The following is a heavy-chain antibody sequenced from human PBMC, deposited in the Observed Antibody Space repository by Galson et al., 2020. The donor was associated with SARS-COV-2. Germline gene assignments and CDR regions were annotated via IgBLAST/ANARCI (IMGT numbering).Heavy chain of an antibody. V-gene: IGHV4-59*01. CDR2: IYYSGST. CDR3: ARARVYIVATTALLLDY. CDR1: GASIRSYY. Sequence: SETLSLTCTVSGASIRSYYRGWIRQPPGKGLEWIGYIYYSGSTKYNPSLKSRLTISVDTSKNQFSLKLSSVTAADTAVYYCARARVYIVATTALLLDYWGQGTRVTVSS. D-gene: IGHD5-12*01. J-gene: IGHJ4*02.